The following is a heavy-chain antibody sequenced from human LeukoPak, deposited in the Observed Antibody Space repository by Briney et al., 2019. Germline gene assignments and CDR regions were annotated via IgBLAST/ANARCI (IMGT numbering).Heavy chain of an antibody. CDR2: TDSESRT. Sequence: PGGSLRLSCAASGFGLANNYMSWVRQAPGKGLEWVSLTDSESRTFYADSVKGRFTISGDSSQSTLYLQMNSLRVEDTAVYYCARDGCSLTSCFENWGQGTLVTVSS. CDR1: GFGLANNY. CDR3: ARDGCSLTSCFEN. D-gene: IGHD2-2*01. J-gene: IGHJ4*02. V-gene: IGHV3-53*05.